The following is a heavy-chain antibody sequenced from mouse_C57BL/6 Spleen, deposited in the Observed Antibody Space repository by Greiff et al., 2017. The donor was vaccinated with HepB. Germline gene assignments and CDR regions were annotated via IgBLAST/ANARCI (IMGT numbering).Heavy chain of an antibody. CDR2: IWGVGST. D-gene: IGHD2-5*01. V-gene: IGHV2-6*01. CDR3: ATSYYSNYVRFAY. CDR1: GFSLTSYG. Sequence: QVQLKESGPGLVAPSQSLSITCTVSGFSLTSYGVDWVRQSPGKGLEWLGVIWGVGSTNYNSALKSRLSISKDNSKSQVFLKMNSLQTDDTAMYYCATSYYSNYVRFAYWGQGTLVTVSA. J-gene: IGHJ3*01.